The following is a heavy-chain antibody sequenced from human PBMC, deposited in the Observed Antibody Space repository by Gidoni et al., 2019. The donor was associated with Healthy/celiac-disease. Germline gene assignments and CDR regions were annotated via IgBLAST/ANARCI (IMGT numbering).Heavy chain of an antibody. J-gene: IGHJ6*02. CDR3: ARHYTPRVTTFGSPPESGMDV. Sequence: EVQLVQSGAEVKKPVESLKISCKGSGYIFTSYWIGWVRQMHGKGLEWMGIIYPGDSDTRYSPSFQGQVTISADKSISTAYLQWSSLKDSDTAMYYCARHYTPRVTTFGSPPESGMDVWGQGTTVTVSS. CDR2: IYPGDSDT. V-gene: IGHV5-51*01. D-gene: IGHD3-10*02. CDR1: GYIFTSYW.